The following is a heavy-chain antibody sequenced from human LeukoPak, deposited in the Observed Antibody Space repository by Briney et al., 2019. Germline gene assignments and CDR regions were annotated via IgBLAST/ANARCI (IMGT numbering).Heavy chain of an antibody. J-gene: IGHJ4*02. CDR1: GFTFSNYS. CDR2: ISSDGGST. Sequence: GGSLRLSCAASGFTFSNYSMHWVRQAPGKGLEYVSAISSDGGSTYYANSVKGRFTISRDNSKNTLYLQMGSLRAEDMAVYFCRRGGAAPAVDYWGQGTQSPSPQ. D-gene: IGHD6-25*01. V-gene: IGHV3-64*01. CDR3: RRGGAAPAVDY.